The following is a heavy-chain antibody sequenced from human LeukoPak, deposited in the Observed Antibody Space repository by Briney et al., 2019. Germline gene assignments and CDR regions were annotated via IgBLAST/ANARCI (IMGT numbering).Heavy chain of an antibody. CDR3: ARARSPLPYYYYYGMDV. V-gene: IGHV1-69*01. CDR2: IIPIFGTA. D-gene: IGHD2-2*01. Sequence: SVKVSCKASGGTFSIYAISWVRQAPGQGLEWMGGIIPIFGTANYAQKFQGRVTITADESTSTAYMELSSLRSEDTAVYYCARARSPLPYYYYYGMDVWGQGTTVTVSS. J-gene: IGHJ6*02. CDR1: GGTFSIYA.